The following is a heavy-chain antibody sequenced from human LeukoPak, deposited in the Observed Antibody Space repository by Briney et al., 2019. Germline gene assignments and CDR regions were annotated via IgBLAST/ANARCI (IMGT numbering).Heavy chain of an antibody. Sequence: SETLSLTCSVSGGSISSYYWSWIRQPPGKGLEWIGYIYYSGSTNYNPSLKSRVTISVDTSKNQFSLKLSSVTAADTAVYYCARGRDSYGYVPDYWGQGTLVTVSS. V-gene: IGHV4-59*08. CDR2: IYYSGST. J-gene: IGHJ4*02. CDR1: GGSISSYY. D-gene: IGHD5-18*01. CDR3: ARGRDSYGYVPDY.